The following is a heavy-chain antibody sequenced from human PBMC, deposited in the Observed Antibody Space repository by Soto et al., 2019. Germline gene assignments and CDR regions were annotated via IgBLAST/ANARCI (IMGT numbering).Heavy chain of an antibody. V-gene: IGHV1-69*08. CDR3: ARGLGGRMDD. CDR1: GTIFSSYT. D-gene: IGHD3-16*01. CDR2: IIPILGET. J-gene: IGHJ6*02. Sequence: QVQLVQSGAEVKKPGSSVRVSCKASGTIFSSYTISWVRQAPGQGLEWMGRIIPILGETTSAQKFQGRVTLTAAKSTNPAYMELKRLRLEDTALYYCARGLGGRMDDWGQGTTVTVSS.